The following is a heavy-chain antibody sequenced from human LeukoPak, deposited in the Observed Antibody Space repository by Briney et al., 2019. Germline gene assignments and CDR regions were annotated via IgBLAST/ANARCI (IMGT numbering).Heavy chain of an antibody. V-gene: IGHV3-74*01. Sequence: GGSLRLSCAASGFTFSSYWMHWVRQAPGKGLVWVSRINSDGSSTSYADSVKGRFTISRDNAKNTLYLQMNSLRAEDTAAYYCARVHYDFWSGYPSNAFDIWGQGTMVTVSS. CDR2: INSDGSST. CDR3: ARVHYDFWSGYPSNAFDI. J-gene: IGHJ3*02. D-gene: IGHD3-3*01. CDR1: GFTFSSYW.